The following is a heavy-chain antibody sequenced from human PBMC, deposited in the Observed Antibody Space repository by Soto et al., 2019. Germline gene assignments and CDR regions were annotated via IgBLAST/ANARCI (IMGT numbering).Heavy chain of an antibody. V-gene: IGHV4-39*01. CDR1: GASVTSSSYF. D-gene: IGHD4-17*01. CDR2: IYYNGNT. CDR3: ARRPYTVTTWDF. J-gene: IGHJ4*02. Sequence: SESLSLTCTVSGASVTSSSYFWGWIRQPPGKGLEWIGTIYYNGNTFYNPSLKSRLSISVDSSKNQLSLNLDSVTAADTAIYFCARRPYTVTTWDFWGQGTLVTVSS.